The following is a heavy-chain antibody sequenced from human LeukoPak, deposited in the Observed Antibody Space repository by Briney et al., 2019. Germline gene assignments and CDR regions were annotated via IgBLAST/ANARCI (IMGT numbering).Heavy chain of an antibody. CDR3: ARGLFSGSPY. J-gene: IGHJ4*02. V-gene: IGHV3-7*01. D-gene: IGHD1-26*01. Sequence: GGSLRLSCAASGFTFSSYWMSWIRQAPGKGLEWVANIKQDGSEKNYVDSVKGRFTISRDNANNSLYLQMNSLRAVDTAVYYCARGLFSGSPYWGQGTLVTVSS. CDR1: GFTFSSYW. CDR2: IKQDGSEK.